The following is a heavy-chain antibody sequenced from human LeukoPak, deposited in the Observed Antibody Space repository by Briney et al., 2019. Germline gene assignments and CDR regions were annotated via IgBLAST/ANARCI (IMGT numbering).Heavy chain of an antibody. Sequence: LPGGSLRLSCAASEFTLSNYWMHWVRQAPGKGLVWVSRINNDGSSTSYADSVKGRYTVSRDNAKSTVYLQMISLGDEDTAVYYCAREKPADYGSGSYDLQYYYFGMDVWGQGTTVTVSS. D-gene: IGHD3-10*01. CDR2: INNDGSST. J-gene: IGHJ6*02. V-gene: IGHV3-74*01. CDR3: AREKPADYGSGSYDLQYYYFGMDV. CDR1: EFTLSNYW.